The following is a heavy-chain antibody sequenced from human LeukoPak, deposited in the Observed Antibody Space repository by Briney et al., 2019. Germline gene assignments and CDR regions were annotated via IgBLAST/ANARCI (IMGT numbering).Heavy chain of an antibody. J-gene: IGHJ3*02. CDR1: GFTFSSYA. D-gene: IGHD3-22*01. CDR2: INWNGGST. CDR3: ARIDTYYYDSSGYYSAFDI. V-gene: IGHV3-20*04. Sequence: GGSLRLSCAASGFTFSSYAMNWVRQAPGKGLEWVSGINWNGGSTGYADSVKGRFTISRDNAKNSLYLQMNSLRAEDTALYYCARIDTYYYDSSGYYSAFDIWGQGTIVTVSS.